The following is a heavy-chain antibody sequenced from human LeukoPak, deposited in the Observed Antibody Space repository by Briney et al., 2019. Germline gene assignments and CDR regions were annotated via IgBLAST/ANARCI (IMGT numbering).Heavy chain of an antibody. CDR3: ARDWDCSSTSCSPFWFDP. CDR1: GYAFTSYA. V-gene: IGHV7-4-1*02. CDR2: INTNTRNP. J-gene: IGHJ5*02. D-gene: IGHD2-2*01. Sequence: ASVKVSCKASGYAFTSYAMNWVRQAPGQGLEWMGWINTNTRNPTYAQGFTGRFVFSLDTSVSTAYLQISSLKAEDTAVYYCARDWDCSSTSCSPFWFDPWGQGTLVTVSS.